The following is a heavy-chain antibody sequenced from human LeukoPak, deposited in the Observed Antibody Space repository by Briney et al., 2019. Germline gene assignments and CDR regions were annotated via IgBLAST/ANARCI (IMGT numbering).Heavy chain of an antibody. CDR2: IYHSGST. D-gene: IGHD4-11*01. CDR3: ARVTLVTTGYYFDY. Sequence: PSETLSLTYTVSGYSISSGYYWGWIRQPPGKGLEWIGSIYHSGSTYYNPSLKSRVTISVDTSKNQFSLKLSSVTAADTAVYYCARVTLVTTGYYFDYWGQGTLVTVSS. CDR1: GYSISSGYY. V-gene: IGHV4-38-2*02. J-gene: IGHJ4*02.